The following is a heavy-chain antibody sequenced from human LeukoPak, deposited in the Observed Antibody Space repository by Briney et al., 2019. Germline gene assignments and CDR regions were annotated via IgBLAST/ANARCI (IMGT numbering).Heavy chain of an antibody. D-gene: IGHD2-15*01. CDR3: ARGLVVVAATWGFH. J-gene: IGHJ4*02. Sequence: PGGSLRLSCAASGFTVSSNYMSWVRQAPGKGLEWVSVIYSGGSTYYADSVKGRFTISRDNSKNTLYLQMNSLRAEDTAVYYCARGLVVVAATWGFHWGQGALVTVSS. CDR1: GFTVSSNY. V-gene: IGHV3-66*01. CDR2: IYSGGST.